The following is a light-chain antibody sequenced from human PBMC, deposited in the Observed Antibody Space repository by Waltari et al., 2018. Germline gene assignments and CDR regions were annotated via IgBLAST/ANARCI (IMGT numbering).Light chain of an antibody. V-gene: IGLV2-14*03. CDR2: DVT. CDR3: SSQTLDGLIL. J-gene: IGLJ3*02. CDR1: GSAAGASES. Sequence: QSALTQPASVSGSPGQSITIPCSGIGSAAGASESVPWHQHHPDKAPQLIIFDVTNRPSGVSDRFSASKSANSASLTISRLQPEDEADYFCSSQTLDGLILFGGGTRLTVL.